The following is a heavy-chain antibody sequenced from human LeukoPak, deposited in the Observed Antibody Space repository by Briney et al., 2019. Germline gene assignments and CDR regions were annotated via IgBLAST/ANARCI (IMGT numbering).Heavy chain of an antibody. CDR2: ISASGGAT. V-gene: IGHV3-23*01. J-gene: IGHJ5*02. Sequence: GGSLRLSCVGSGFTFGNYAMSWVRQAPGKGLQWVSQISASGGATWYTSSARDRFTISRDNSKNTVYLQMSSLTTDDTATYYCVRDPRDTYGTNWFDPWGQGTFLRVSS. CDR3: VRDPRDTYGTNWFDP. D-gene: IGHD1-1*01. CDR1: GFTFGNYA.